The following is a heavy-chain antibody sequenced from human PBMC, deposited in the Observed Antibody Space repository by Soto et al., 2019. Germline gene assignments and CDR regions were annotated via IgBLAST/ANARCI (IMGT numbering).Heavy chain of an antibody. CDR2: INHSGST. J-gene: IGHJ3*02. CDR1: GGSFSGYY. V-gene: IGHV4-34*01. D-gene: IGHD3-9*01. Sequence: SDTLSLTCAVYGGSFSGYYWSWSREPPGQGLEWIGEINHSGSTNYNPSLKSRVTISVDTSKNQSSLKLSSVTAADTAVYYCASPNTYYDILTGYHPRDAFDIWGQGTMVT. CDR3: ASPNTYYDILTGYHPRDAFDI.